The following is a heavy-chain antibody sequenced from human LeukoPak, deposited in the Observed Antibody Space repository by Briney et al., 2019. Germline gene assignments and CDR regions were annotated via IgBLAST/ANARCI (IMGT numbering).Heavy chain of an antibody. V-gene: IGHV3-21*01. Sequence: GGSLRLSCAASGFTFSSYSMNWARQAPGKGLEWVSSISSSSSYIYYADSVKGRFTISRDNAKNSLYLQMNSLRAEDTAVYYCARDYCSGGSCYYDYWGQGTLVTVSS. CDR2: ISSSSSYI. D-gene: IGHD2-15*01. J-gene: IGHJ4*02. CDR1: GFTFSSYS. CDR3: ARDYCSGGSCYYDY.